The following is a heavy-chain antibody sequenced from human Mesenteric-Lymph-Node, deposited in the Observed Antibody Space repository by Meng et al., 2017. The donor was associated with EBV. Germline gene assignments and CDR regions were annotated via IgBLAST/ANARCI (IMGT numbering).Heavy chain of an antibody. Sequence: QLPLKESGPPPVKPTQPLTLTCTFSGFSLNTSGVGMGWIRQPPGKALEWLALIYWDDEKRYSPSLKSRLTITKTTSKNQLVLTMTDMDPVDTATYYCAHRLDGYNYIDYWGQGTLVTVSS. V-gene: IGHV2-5*02. J-gene: IGHJ4*02. CDR3: AHRLDGYNYIDY. CDR2: IYWDDEK. CDR1: GFSLNTSGVG. D-gene: IGHD5-24*01.